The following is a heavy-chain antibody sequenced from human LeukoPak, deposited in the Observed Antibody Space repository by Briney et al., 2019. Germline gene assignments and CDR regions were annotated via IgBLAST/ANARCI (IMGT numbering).Heavy chain of an antibody. CDR1: GYTFTGYY. CDR3: ARGPTVITDYYYYYMDV. D-gene: IGHD4-11*01. J-gene: IGHJ6*03. V-gene: IGHV1-2*02. CDR2: INPNSGGT. Sequence: ASVKVSCKSSGYTFTGYYIHWVRQAPGQGLEWRGWINPNSGGTNYAQKVHGRVTITRDKSISTAYMELSRLRSDDTAVYYCARGPTVITDYYYYYMDVWGKGTTVTVSS.